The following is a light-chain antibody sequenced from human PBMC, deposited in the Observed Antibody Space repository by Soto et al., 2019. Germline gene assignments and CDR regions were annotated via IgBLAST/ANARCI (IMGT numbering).Light chain of an antibody. CDR2: DAS. J-gene: IGKJ2*01. CDR3: QQYNSAYT. CDR1: QSISSW. V-gene: IGKV1-5*01. Sequence: DIQMTQSPSTLSASVGDRVTITCRASQSISSWLAWYQQKPGKAPKLLIYDASRLESGVPSRFSGSGSGTEFTLTISSLQPDDCATYYCQQYNSAYTFGQGTKLEIK.